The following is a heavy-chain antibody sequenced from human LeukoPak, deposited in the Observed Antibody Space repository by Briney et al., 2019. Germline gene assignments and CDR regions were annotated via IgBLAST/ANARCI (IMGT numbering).Heavy chain of an antibody. CDR1: GGSISSYY. J-gene: IGHJ6*03. CDR2: IYYSGST. D-gene: IGHD4-11*01. Sequence: PSETLSLTCTVSGGSISSYYWSWIRQPPGKGLEWIGYIYYSGSTNYNPSLKSRVTISVDTSKNQFSLKLSSVTAADTAVYFCARGRMSSSTWHSTYYYYFYMDVWGKGTTVTVSS. V-gene: IGHV4-59*01. CDR3: ARGRMSSSTWHSTYYYYFYMDV.